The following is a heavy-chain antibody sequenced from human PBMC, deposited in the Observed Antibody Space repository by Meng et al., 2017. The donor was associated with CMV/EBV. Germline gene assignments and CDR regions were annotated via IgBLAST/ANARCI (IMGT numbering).Heavy chain of an antibody. CDR1: GFTFDDYG. J-gene: IGHJ3*02. D-gene: IGHD6-13*01. Sequence: GGSLRLSCAASGFTFDDYGMSWVRQAPGKGLEWVSGINWNGGSTGYADSVKGRFTISRDNAKNSLYLQMNSLRAEDTALYYCARGGRYGSTDAFDIWGQGTMVTVSS. CDR2: INWNGGST. CDR3: ARGGRYGSTDAFDI. V-gene: IGHV3-20*04.